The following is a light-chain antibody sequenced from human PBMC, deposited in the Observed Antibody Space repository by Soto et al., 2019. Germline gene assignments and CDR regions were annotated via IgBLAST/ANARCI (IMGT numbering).Light chain of an antibody. V-gene: IGKV1-5*03. Sequence: IQMTQSPSTLSASVGDRVTFTCRASQTISNWLAWYQQKPGEAPKLLIYKASTLEVGVPSRFSASGSGTEFTLTINTLQPADFATYYCQQYHSSPWTFGQGTKV. CDR1: QTISNW. CDR2: KAS. J-gene: IGKJ1*01. CDR3: QQYHSSPWT.